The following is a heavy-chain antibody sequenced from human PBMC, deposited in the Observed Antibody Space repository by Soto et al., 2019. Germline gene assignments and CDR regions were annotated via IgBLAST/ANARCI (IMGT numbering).Heavy chain of an antibody. CDR3: ARSLLGDDDDSDGLDN. V-gene: IGHV1-46*01. J-gene: IGHJ4*02. D-gene: IGHD3-22*01. CDR2: INPYGGAA. CDR1: GYTFTSTW. Sequence: ASVKVSCKASGYTFTSTWMHWVRQAPGQGLEWKGIINPYGGAATYAEKFQGRVTMTRDTSTSTVYMDLSSLRSEDTAVYYCARSLLGDDDDSDGLDNWGQGTLVTVSS.